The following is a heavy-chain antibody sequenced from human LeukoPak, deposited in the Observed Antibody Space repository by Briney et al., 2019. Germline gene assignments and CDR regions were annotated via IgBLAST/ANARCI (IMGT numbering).Heavy chain of an antibody. J-gene: IGHJ4*02. CDR2: ISSSGSTT. Sequence: GGSLRLSCAASGFTFSTYAMNWVRQAPGKGLEWVSYISSSGSTTHYADSVKGRFTISRDNAKNSLFLQMNSLRAEDTAVYFCARMFEFWGQGTLVTVSS. CDR1: GFTFSTYA. CDR3: ARMFEF. V-gene: IGHV3-48*03.